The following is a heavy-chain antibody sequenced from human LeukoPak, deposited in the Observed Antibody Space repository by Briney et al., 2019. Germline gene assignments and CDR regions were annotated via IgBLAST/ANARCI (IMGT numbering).Heavy chain of an antibody. J-gene: IGHJ4*02. CDR2: ISSSSSTI. V-gene: IGHV3-48*01. CDR1: GFIFSSYS. Sequence: GGSLRLSCAASGFIFSSYSMNWVRQAPGKGLEWVSYISSSSSTIYYADSVKGRFTISRDNAKNSLYLQMNSLRAEDTAVYYCARGPGLYSGSYYGEGFFDYWGQGTLVTVSS. CDR3: ARGPGLYSGSYYGEGFFDY. D-gene: IGHD1-26*01.